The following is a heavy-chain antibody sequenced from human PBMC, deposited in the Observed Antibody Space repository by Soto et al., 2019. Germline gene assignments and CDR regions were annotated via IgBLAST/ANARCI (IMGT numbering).Heavy chain of an antibody. CDR1: GFTFSSYE. CDR2: ISSSGSTI. V-gene: IGHV3-48*03. Sequence: VGSLRLSCAASGFTFSSYEMNWVRQAPGKGLEWVSYISSSGSTICYADSVKGRFTISRDNAKNSLYLQMNSLRAEDTAVYYCARAFRGYYYDSSGYLFDYWGQGTLVTVSS. CDR3: ARAFRGYYYDSSGYLFDY. D-gene: IGHD3-22*01. J-gene: IGHJ4*02.